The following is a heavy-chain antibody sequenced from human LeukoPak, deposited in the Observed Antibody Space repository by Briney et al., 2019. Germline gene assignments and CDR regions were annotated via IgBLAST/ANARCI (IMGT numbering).Heavy chain of an antibody. CDR1: GFTFSDYY. CDR2: ISSSGSTI. CDR3: AKRTSLGNWFDP. Sequence: GGSLRLSCAASGFTFSDYYMSWIRQAPGKGLEWVSYISSSGSTIYYADSVKGRFTISRDNAKNSLYLQMNSLRAEDTAVYYCAKRTSLGNWFDPWGQGTLVTVSS. J-gene: IGHJ5*02. V-gene: IGHV3-11*04. D-gene: IGHD2-2*01.